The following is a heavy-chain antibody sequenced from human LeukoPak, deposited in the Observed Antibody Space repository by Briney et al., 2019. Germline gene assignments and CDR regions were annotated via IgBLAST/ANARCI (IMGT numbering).Heavy chain of an antibody. CDR3: ARDREGSYPVDY. D-gene: IGHD1-26*01. V-gene: IGHV3-7*01. CDR2: IKQDGSEK. Sequence: GGSLRLSCAASGFTFSIYNMNWVRQAPGKGLEWVANIKQDGSEKYYVDSVKGRFTISRDNAKNSLYLQMNSLRAEDTAVYYCARDREGSYPVDYWGQGTLVTVSS. J-gene: IGHJ4*02. CDR1: GFTFSIYN.